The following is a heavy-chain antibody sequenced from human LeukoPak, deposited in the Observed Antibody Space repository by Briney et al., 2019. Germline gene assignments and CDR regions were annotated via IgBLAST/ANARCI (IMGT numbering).Heavy chain of an antibody. CDR3: ARGRCSNTACYYAPGFDY. CDR1: GYTFTAYY. CDR2: INPNSGVT. Sequence: ASVKVSCKASGYTFTAYYMHWVRQAPGQGLEWMGWINPNSGVTNYAQRFQGWVTMTADTSVGTVYMELGRLRSDDTAIYYCARGRCSNTACYYAPGFDYWGQGTLVTVSS. D-gene: IGHD2-2*01. V-gene: IGHV1-2*04. J-gene: IGHJ4*02.